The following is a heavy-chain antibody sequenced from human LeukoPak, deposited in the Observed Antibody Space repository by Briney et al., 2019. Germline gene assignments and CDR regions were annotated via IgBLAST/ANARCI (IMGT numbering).Heavy chain of an antibody. CDR2: INPSGGST. V-gene: IGHV1-46*01. J-gene: IGHJ4*02. Sequence: ASVKVSCKASGYTFTGYYMHWVRQAPGQGLEWMGIINPSGGSTSYAQKFQGRVTMTRDMSTSTVYMELSSLRSEDTAVYYCARYRGRASSGWSSYYFDYWGQGTLVTVSS. D-gene: IGHD6-19*01. CDR3: ARYRGRASSGWSSYYFDY. CDR1: GYTFTGYY.